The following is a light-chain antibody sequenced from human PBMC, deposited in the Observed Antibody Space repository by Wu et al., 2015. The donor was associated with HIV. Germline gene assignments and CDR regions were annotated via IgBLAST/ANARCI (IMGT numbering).Light chain of an antibody. CDR3: QKYATSALA. V-gene: IGKV3-15*01. CDR1: QTISTK. CDR2: GAS. J-gene: IGKJ4*01. Sequence: EIVMTQSPATLSVSPGERATLSCRASQTISTKLAWYQHQPGQAPRLLIYGASTRATGIPARFSGSGSGTEFTLTISRLEPEDFALYYCQKYATSALAFGGGTKVEIK.